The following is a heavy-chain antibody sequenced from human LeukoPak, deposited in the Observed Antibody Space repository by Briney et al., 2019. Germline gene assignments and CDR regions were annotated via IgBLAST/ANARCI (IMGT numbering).Heavy chain of an antibody. V-gene: IGHV3-30*03. CDR3: ARDRAYAFDN. Sequence: GGSLRLSCVVSGFTFSSYGMHWVRQAPGKGLEWVALISYDGRNTYHADSVKGRFTISTDNAKNSVYLQMNSLRDEDTAVYYCARDRAYAFDNWGQGTMVTVSS. J-gene: IGHJ3*02. CDR2: ISYDGRNT. D-gene: IGHD3-10*01. CDR1: GFTFSSYG.